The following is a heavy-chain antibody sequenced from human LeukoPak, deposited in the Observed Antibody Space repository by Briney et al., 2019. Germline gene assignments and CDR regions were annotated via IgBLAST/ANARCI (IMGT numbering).Heavy chain of an antibody. CDR1: GGSFSGYY. Sequence: PSETLSLTCAVYGGSFSGYYWSWIPQPPGKGLEWIGEINHSGSTNYNPSLKSRVTISVDTSKNQFSLKLSSVTAADTAVYYCARLALVVVTAIYAFDIWGQGTMVTVSS. D-gene: IGHD2-21*02. CDR2: INHSGST. J-gene: IGHJ3*02. CDR3: ARLALVVVTAIYAFDI. V-gene: IGHV4-34*01.